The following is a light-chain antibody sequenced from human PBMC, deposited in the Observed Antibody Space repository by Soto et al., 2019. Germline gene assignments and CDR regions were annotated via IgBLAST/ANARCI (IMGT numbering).Light chain of an antibody. J-gene: IGLJ1*01. Sequence: QSVLTQPASVSGSPGQSITISCTGTSSDIGGYNFVSWYQHHPGKAPKLLIHDVSNRPSGVSSRFSGSKSGNTASLTISGLLAEDEADYYCNSYRTVSTYVFGTRTKLTVL. V-gene: IGLV2-14*03. CDR3: NSYRTVSTYV. CDR1: SSDIGGYNF. CDR2: DVS.